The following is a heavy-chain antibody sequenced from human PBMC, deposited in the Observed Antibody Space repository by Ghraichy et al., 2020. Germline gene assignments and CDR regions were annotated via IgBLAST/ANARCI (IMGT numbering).Heavy chain of an antibody. Sequence: LSLTCAASGFTFSNAWMSWVRQAPGKGLEWVGRIKSKTDGGTTDYAAPVKGRFTISRDDSKNTLYLQMNSLKTEDTAVYYCTTVRDFIAHSYYFDYWGQGTLVTVSS. V-gene: IGHV3-15*01. J-gene: IGHJ4*02. CDR3: TTVRDFIAHSYYFDY. D-gene: IGHD3-9*01. CDR1: GFTFSNAW. CDR2: IKSKTDGGTT.